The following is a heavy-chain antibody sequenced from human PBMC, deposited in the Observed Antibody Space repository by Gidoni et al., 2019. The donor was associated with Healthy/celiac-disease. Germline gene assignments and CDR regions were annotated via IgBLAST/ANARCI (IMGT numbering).Heavy chain of an antibody. Sequence: QLQLQESGPGLVKPSETLSLPCTVSGGSISSSSYYWGWIRQPPGKGLEWIGSIYYSGSTYYNPSLKSRVTISVDTSKNQFSLKLSSVTAADTAVYYCARPRGGGSSWYEYWYFDLWGRGTLVTVSS. CDR2: IYYSGST. J-gene: IGHJ2*01. CDR1: GGSISSSSYY. CDR3: ARPRGGGSSWYEYWYFDL. V-gene: IGHV4-39*01. D-gene: IGHD6-13*01.